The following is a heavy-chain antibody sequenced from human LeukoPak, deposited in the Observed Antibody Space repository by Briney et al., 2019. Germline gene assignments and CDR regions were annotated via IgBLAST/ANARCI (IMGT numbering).Heavy chain of an antibody. CDR3: ARDADYGDYEATENYYYGMDV. Sequence: ASVKVSCKASGYTFTSYGISWVRQAPGQGLEWMGWISAYNGNTNYAQKLQGRVTMTTDTSTSTAYMELRSLRSDDTAVYYCARDADYGDYEATENYYYGMDVWGQGTTVTVSS. V-gene: IGHV1-18*01. CDR1: GYTFTSYG. J-gene: IGHJ6*02. D-gene: IGHD4-17*01. CDR2: ISAYNGNT.